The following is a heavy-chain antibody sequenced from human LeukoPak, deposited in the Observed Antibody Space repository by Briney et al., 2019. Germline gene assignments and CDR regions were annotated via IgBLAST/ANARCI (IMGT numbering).Heavy chain of an antibody. CDR2: INHGGNT. CDR1: GGSLSGYY. D-gene: IGHD6-19*01. Sequence: SETLSLTCGVYGGSLSGYYWNWIRQPPGKGLEWIGEINHGGNTNYNPSLKSRVTISVDTSKNQFSLKLSSVTAADTAVYYCARGGYSSGWYPSGNWFDPWGQGTLVTVSS. CDR3: ARGGYSSGWYPSGNWFDP. J-gene: IGHJ5*02. V-gene: IGHV4-34*01.